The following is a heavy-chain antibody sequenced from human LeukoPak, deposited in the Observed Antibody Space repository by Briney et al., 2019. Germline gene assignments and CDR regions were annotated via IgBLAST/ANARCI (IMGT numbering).Heavy chain of an antibody. CDR1: GGSISSTTYY. D-gene: IGHD3-3*01. V-gene: IGHV4-39*01. Sequence: SETLSLTCTVSGGSISSTTYYWAWIRQPPGKGLEWIGSIYYTGITYYNPSLKSRVTISVDTSKNQFSLKLSSVTAADTAVYYCARADDSNWFDPWGQGTLVTVSS. CDR2: IYYTGIT. J-gene: IGHJ5*02. CDR3: ARADDSNWFDP.